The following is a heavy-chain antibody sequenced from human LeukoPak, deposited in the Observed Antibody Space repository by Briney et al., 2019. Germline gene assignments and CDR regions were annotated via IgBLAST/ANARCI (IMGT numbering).Heavy chain of an antibody. J-gene: IGHJ4*02. CDR2: IYYSGST. CDR3: ARSWVVPAAIGCFDY. D-gene: IGHD2-2*02. CDR1: GYSISSGYY. Sequence: SETLSLTCTVSGYSISSGYYWGWIRQPPGKGLEWIGSIYYSGSTYYNPSLKSRVTISVDTSKNQFSLKLSSVTAADTAVYYCARSWVVPAAIGCFDYWGQGTLVTVSS. V-gene: IGHV4-38-2*02.